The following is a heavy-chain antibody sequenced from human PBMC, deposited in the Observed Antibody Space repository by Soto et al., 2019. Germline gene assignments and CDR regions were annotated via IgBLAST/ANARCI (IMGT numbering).Heavy chain of an antibody. CDR1: GYTFSSYA. Sequence: ASVKVSCKASGYTFSSYAMHWVRQAPGQRLEWMGWINAGYGNTKSSQKFQDRVTISRDTSASTAYMELTSLGSEDTAVYYCARDTGDGTFDFWGQGTLVTVSS. CDR2: INAGYGNT. J-gene: IGHJ4*02. CDR3: ARDTGDGTFDF. V-gene: IGHV1-3*01. D-gene: IGHD7-27*01.